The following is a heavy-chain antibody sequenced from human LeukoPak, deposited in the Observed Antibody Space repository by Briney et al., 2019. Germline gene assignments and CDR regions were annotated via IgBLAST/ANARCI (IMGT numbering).Heavy chain of an antibody. CDR1: GFTFSISA. CDR3: ARDIELST. J-gene: IGHJ3*01. CDR2: INYSGSNA. D-gene: IGHD1-7*01. Sequence: PGGSLRLSCAASGFTFSISAMTWVRQAPGKGLEWVALINYSGSNAYYADSVRGRFTISRDSSKSMLYLQMDSLRAEDTAIYYCARDIELSTWGQGTMV. V-gene: IGHV3-23*01.